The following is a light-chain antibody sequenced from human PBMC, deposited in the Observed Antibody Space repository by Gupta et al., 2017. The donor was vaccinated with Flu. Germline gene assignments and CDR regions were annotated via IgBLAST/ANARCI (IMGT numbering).Light chain of an antibody. CDR1: QSLVHDNGETY. J-gene: IGKJ2*01. V-gene: IGKV2-24*01. CDR2: EIS. Sequence: VMTQTPLSSPVTLGQPASISCRSSQSLVHDNGETYLSWLQQRPGQPPRLLIYEISNRISGVPDRCSGSGAGKDFTLKISRVEAEDVGVYYCMQATHFPRTFGQGTKLEIK. CDR3: MQATHFPRT.